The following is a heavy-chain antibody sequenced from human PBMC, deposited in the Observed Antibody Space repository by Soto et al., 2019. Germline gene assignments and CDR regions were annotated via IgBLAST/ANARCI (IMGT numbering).Heavy chain of an antibody. Sequence: EVQLVESGGGLVQPGGSLRLSCAASGFTFSSYSMNWVRQAPGKGLEWVSYISSSSSTIYYADSVKGRFTISRDNAKNSLYLQMNRLRAEDTAVYYCARGAYGDYGWCGPWGQGTLVTVSS. CDR1: GFTFSSYS. CDR3: ARGAYGDYGWCGP. CDR2: ISSSSSTI. V-gene: IGHV3-48*01. D-gene: IGHD4-17*01. J-gene: IGHJ5*02.